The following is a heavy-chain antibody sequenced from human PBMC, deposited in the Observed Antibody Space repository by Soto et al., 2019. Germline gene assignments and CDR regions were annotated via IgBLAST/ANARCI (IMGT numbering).Heavy chain of an antibody. J-gene: IGHJ3*02. CDR3: ASTPTYYDFWSGYPDAFDI. CDR2: IYYSGST. Sequence: PSETLSLTCTVSGGSISSGDYYWSWIRQPPGKGLEGIGYIYYSGSTYYNPSLKSRVTISVDTSKNQFSLKLSSVTAADTAVYYCASTPTYYDFWSGYPDAFDIWGQGTMVTVSS. CDR1: GGSISSGDYY. D-gene: IGHD3-3*01. V-gene: IGHV4-30-4*01.